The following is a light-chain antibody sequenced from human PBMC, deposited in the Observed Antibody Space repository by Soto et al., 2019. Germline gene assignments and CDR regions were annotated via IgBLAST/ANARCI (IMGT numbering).Light chain of an antibody. J-gene: IGKJ4*01. CDR1: QSIGSSY. Sequence: EIVLTQSPGTLSLSPEERATLSCRASQSIGSSYLAWYQQKPGQAPRLLIYGASTRATGIPDRFSGSGSGTDFTLTINRVAPEDFAVYYCQQYYSSPSFGGGTRVEIK. CDR3: QQYYSSPS. CDR2: GAS. V-gene: IGKV3-20*01.